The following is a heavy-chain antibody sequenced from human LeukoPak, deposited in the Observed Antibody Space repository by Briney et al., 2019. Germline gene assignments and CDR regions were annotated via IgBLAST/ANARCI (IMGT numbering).Heavy chain of an antibody. CDR3: AHIGRRGNWYFDY. J-gene: IGHJ4*02. Sequence: GGSLRLSCAASGFTFSSHGMSWVRQAPGKGLEWVSSISASGDETYYADSVKGRFTISRDNSKNTLHLQMNSLRAEDTAAYHCAHIGRRGNWYFDYWGQGTLVTVSS. CDR2: ISASGDET. CDR1: GFTFSSHG. D-gene: IGHD1-1*01. V-gene: IGHV3-23*01.